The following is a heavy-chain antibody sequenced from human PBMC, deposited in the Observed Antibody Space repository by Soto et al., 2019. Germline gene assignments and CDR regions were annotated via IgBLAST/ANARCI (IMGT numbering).Heavy chain of an antibody. CDR3: ARKSSSSSWCDP. D-gene: IGHD6-6*01. CDR1: GYTFSNYG. J-gene: IGHJ5*02. Sequence: ASVKVSCKASGYTFSNYGISWVRQAPGQGLEWMGWISGYNGNTNYAQNLQGRVTMTTDPSTRTAYMDLRSLRSDDTAVYYCARKSSSSSWCDPWGQGTLVTVSS. CDR2: ISGYNGNT. V-gene: IGHV1-18*01.